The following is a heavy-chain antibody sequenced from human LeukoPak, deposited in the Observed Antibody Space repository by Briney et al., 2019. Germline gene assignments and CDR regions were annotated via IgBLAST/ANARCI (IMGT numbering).Heavy chain of an antibody. J-gene: IGHJ4*02. CDR1: GYTFTGYY. Sequence: GASVKVSCKASGYTFTGYYMHWVRQAPAQGLEWMGWINPKSGGTNYAQKFQARVTMTRDTSISTAYMDMRRLRSDDTAEYYCARAPITILEVVKGEFDYWGQGTLVTVSS. V-gene: IGHV1-2*02. CDR2: INPKSGGT. D-gene: IGHD3-3*01. CDR3: ARAPITILEVVKGEFDY.